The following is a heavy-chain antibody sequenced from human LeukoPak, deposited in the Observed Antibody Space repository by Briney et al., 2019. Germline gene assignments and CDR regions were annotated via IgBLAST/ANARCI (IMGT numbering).Heavy chain of an antibody. V-gene: IGHV3-7*01. J-gene: IGHJ4*02. Sequence: GGSLRLSCAASGFTFSSHWMSWVRQAPGKGLEWVANIKQDGSEKYYVDSVKGRFTISRDNAKNSLYLQMNSLRAEDTAVYYCARASPPLYDFWSGYDYWGQGTLVTVSS. CDR2: IKQDGSEK. CDR3: ARASPPLYDFWSGYDY. CDR1: GFTFSSHW. D-gene: IGHD3-3*01.